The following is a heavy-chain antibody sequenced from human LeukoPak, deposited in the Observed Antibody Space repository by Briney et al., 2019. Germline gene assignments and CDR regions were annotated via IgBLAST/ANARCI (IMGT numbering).Heavy chain of an antibody. J-gene: IGHJ5*02. CDR1: GGPISSYY. CDR2: IYYSGST. V-gene: IGHV4-59*01. Sequence: SETLSLTCTVSGGPISSYYWSWIRQPPGKGLEWIGYIYYSGSTNYNPSLKSRVTISVDTSKNQFSLKLSSVTAADTAVYYCARDAAGRGSGSYSNWFDPWGQGTLVTVSS. CDR3: ARDAAGRGSGSYSNWFDP. D-gene: IGHD3-10*01.